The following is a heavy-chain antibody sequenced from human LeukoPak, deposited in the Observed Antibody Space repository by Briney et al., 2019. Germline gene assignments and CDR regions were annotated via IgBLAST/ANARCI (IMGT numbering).Heavy chain of an antibody. V-gene: IGHV4-4*07. D-gene: IGHD5-18*01. Sequence: SETLSLTCTVSGASISTYYWSWIRRPAGKGLEWIGRIYTSGSTNYNPSLKSRVTMSVDTSKNQFSLKLSSVTAADTAVYYCATGGYTYGSDYWGQGTLVTVSS. CDR2: IYTSGST. CDR1: GASISTYY. J-gene: IGHJ4*02. CDR3: ATGGYTYGSDY.